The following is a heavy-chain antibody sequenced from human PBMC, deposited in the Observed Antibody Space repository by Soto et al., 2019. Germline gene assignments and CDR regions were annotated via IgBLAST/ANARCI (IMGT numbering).Heavy chain of an antibody. CDR1: GGSISVYY. Sequence: SETLSLTCTISGGSISVYYWSWVRQPPGHELEWIGYIYASGTPYYNPSLRSRVTISADTSKNQISLKLTSPTATDTAVYYCARGVGSSPPRYWGRGTLVTVSS. V-gene: IGHV4-59*01. D-gene: IGHD1-26*01. CDR3: ARGVGSSPPRY. J-gene: IGHJ4*02. CDR2: IYASGTP.